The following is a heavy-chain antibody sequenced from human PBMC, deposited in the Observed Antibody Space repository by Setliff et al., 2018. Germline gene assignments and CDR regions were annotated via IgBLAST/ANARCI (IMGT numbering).Heavy chain of an antibody. CDR1: GFTLTNAW. V-gene: IGHV3-21*01. CDR2: ISGRSSRI. CDR3: VREYSSGWYYFDY. J-gene: IGHJ4*02. D-gene: IGHD6-19*01. Sequence: GGSLRLSCTASGFTLTNAWISWVRQAPGKGLEWLSSISGRSSRIYYAGSVRGRFIISRDNAKNSLYLQLTSLRAEDTAVYYCVREYSSGWYYFDYWGQGTLVTVSS.